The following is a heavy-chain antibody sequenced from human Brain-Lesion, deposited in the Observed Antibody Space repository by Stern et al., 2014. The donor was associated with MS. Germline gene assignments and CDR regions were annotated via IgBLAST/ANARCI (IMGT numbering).Heavy chain of an antibody. CDR1: GGSISSGGYY. Sequence: VQLVESGPGLVKPSQTLSLSCTVSGGSISSGGYYWSWIRQPAGKGLEWIGRIFNSGSTSYNPSLQSRVTISIDTSKNQFSLRLTPMTAADTAVYYCARGRVVPGFQYYATDVWGQGTTVIVSS. CDR2: IFNSGST. V-gene: IGHV4-61*02. J-gene: IGHJ6*02. D-gene: IGHD2-2*01. CDR3: ARGRVVPGFQYYATDV.